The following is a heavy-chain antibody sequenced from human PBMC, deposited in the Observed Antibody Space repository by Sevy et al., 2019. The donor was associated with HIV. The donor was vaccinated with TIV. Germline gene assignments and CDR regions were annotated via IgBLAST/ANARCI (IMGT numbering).Heavy chain of an antibody. V-gene: IGHV3-23*01. CDR1: GFTFSSYA. J-gene: IGHJ4*02. Sequence: WGSLRLSCAASGFTFSSYAMSWVRQAPGKGLEWVSAISGSGGSTYYADSVKGRFTISRDNSKNTLYLQMNSLRAEDTAVYYCVKTRDFDYFDYWGQGTLVTVSS. D-gene: IGHD3-3*01. CDR2: ISGSGGST. CDR3: VKTRDFDYFDY.